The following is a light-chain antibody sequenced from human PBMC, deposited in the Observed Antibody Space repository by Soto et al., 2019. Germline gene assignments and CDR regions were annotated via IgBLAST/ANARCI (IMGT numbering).Light chain of an antibody. CDR3: QTWGTGIRV. CDR1: SGHSSYA. CDR2: VNRDGSH. V-gene: IGLV4-69*01. Sequence: QSVLTQSHSASASLGASVKLTCTLSSGHSSYAIAWHQQQPEKGPRYLMKVNRDGSHTKGDGIPDRFSGSSSGAERYFTISSLQSEDEADYYCQTWGTGIRVFGGGTKLTVL. J-gene: IGLJ3*02.